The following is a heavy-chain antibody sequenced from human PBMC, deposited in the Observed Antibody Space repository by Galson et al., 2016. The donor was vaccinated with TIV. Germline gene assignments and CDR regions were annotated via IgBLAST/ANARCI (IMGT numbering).Heavy chain of an antibody. CDR2: ISGGGGST. D-gene: IGHD6-19*01. CDR1: GFTFSIFA. V-gene: IGHV3-23*01. CDR3: AKDRGSGWYENWFDP. J-gene: IGHJ5*02. Sequence: LRLSCAASGFTFSIFALTWVRQAPGMGLEWVSAISGGGGSTYYADSVKGRFTISRDNSKNTAYLQMNSLRADDTAIYYCAKDRGSGWYENWFDPWGQGTLVTVSS.